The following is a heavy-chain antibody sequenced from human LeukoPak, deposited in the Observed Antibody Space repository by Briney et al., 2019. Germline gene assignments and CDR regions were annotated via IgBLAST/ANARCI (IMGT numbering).Heavy chain of an antibody. J-gene: IGHJ4*02. Sequence: GGSLRLSCEVSGFPLSSYAMSWVRQAPGKGLEWVSGITSSGTSTYYADSVKGRFTISRDNAKNSLYLQMNSLRAEDTAVYYCARGPLAHYYGSGSSPSLPTQKKNSGAYWGQGTLVTVSS. CDR3: ARGPLAHYYGSGSSPSLPTQKKNSGAY. CDR1: GFPLSSYA. CDR2: ITSSGTST. V-gene: IGHV3-23*01. D-gene: IGHD3-10*01.